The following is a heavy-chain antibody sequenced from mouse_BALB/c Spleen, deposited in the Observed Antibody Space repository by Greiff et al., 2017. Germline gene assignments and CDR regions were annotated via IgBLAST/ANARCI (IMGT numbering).Heavy chain of an antibody. D-gene: IGHD1-1*01. J-gene: IGHJ2*01. CDR3: ARGEDYYGYLDY. CDR1: GFSLTSYG. CDR2: IWAGGST. Sequence: VKLVESGPGPVAPSQSLSITCTVSGFSLTSYGVHWVRQPPGKGLEWLGVIWAGGSTNYNSALMSRLSISKDNSKSQVFLKMNSLQTDDTAMYYCARGEDYYGYLDYWGQGTTLTVSS. V-gene: IGHV2-9*02.